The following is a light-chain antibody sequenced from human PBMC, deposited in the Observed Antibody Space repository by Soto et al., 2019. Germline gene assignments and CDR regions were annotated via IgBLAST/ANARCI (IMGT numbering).Light chain of an antibody. V-gene: IGLV2-11*01. CDR3: CSYAGNYFDV. Sequence: QSALTQPRSVSGSPGQSVTISCTGTSSDVGAYNDVSWYQQHPGKAPKLIVYDVTKRPSGVPDRFSGSKSGNTASLTISGLQDEDEDDYYSCSYAGNYFDVFGGGTQLTVL. CDR1: SSDVGAYND. J-gene: IGLJ2*01. CDR2: DVT.